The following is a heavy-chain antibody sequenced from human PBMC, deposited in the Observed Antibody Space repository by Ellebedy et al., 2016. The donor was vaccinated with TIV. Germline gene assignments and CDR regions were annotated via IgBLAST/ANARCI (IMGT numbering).Heavy chain of an antibody. CDR3: AREARDGDYGRGLDV. CDR2: VWFDGTTK. Sequence: GESLKISCVASGFIVSNYGIHWVRQAPGRGLEWVAVVWFDGTTKYYGESVKGRFTLSSDNSKNTLFLQMNSLRAEDTALYKCAREARDGDYGRGLDVWGQGTTVTVSS. V-gene: IGHV3-33*08. D-gene: IGHD4-17*01. J-gene: IGHJ6*02. CDR1: GFIVSNYG.